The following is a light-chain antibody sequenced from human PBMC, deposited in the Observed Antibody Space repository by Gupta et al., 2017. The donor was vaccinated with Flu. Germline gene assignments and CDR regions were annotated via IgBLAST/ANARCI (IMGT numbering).Light chain of an antibody. V-gene: IGKV1-5*03. J-gene: IGKJ2*01. CDR2: RAS. Sequence: ITHWLAWYQQKPAKAPKLLIYRASDLQSGVPSRFSGSVFGTEFTLTITILQPDDSATYSCQQYNNQPYTFGQGTMLEI. CDR3: QQYNNQPYT. CDR1: ITHW.